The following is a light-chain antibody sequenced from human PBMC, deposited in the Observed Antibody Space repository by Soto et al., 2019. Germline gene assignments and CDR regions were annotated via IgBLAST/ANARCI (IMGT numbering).Light chain of an antibody. Sequence: EIVLTQSPGTLSLSPGERATLSCRASQSVSSSYLAWYQQKPGQAPRLLIYGASSRATRIPDRFSGSGSGTDFTLIISRLEPEDFAVYYCQQYGSSPYTFGQGTKLEIK. CDR2: GAS. V-gene: IGKV3-20*01. CDR3: QQYGSSPYT. CDR1: QSVSSSY. J-gene: IGKJ2*01.